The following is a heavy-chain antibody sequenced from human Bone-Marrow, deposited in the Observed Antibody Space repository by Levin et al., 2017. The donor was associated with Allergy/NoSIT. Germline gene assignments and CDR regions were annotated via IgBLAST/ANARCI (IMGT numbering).Heavy chain of an antibody. CDR3: AREAIAAAAFHAFDI. Sequence: PSETLSLTCTVSGGSISSYYWSWIRQPPGKGLEWIGYIYYSGSTNYNPSLKSRVTISVDTSKNQFSLKLSSVTAADTAVYYCAREAIAAAAFHAFDIWGQGTMVTVSS. J-gene: IGHJ3*02. CDR1: GGSISSYY. D-gene: IGHD6-13*01. V-gene: IGHV4-59*01. CDR2: IYYSGST.